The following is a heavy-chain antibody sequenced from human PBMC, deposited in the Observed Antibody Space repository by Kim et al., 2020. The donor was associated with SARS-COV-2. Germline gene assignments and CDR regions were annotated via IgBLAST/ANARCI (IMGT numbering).Heavy chain of an antibody. V-gene: IGHV1-3*01. J-gene: IGHJ4*02. CDR3: ARDLFHSGFDY. CDR1: GYTFSNYA. D-gene: IGHD3-10*01. Sequence: ASVKVSCKASGYTFSNYALHWVRQAPGQSLEWMGWISGLNGQTKYSQKFQGRVTITSDTDASTAFMEVSSLRSEDTAVYYCARDLFHSGFDYWGQGTLVTVSS. CDR2: ISGLNGQT.